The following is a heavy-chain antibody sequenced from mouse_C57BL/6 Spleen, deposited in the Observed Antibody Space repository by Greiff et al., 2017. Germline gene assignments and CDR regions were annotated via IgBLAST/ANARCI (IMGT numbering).Heavy chain of an antibody. CDR3: ARKDYYGSSYVTVDY. CDR1: GYAFTTYL. D-gene: IGHD1-1*01. J-gene: IGHJ2*01. CDR2: INPGSGGT. Sequence: VKLQESGAALVRPGTSVKVSCKASGYAFTTYLIEWVKQRPGPGLEWIGVINPGSGGTTYNEKFKGKATLTADTTYRTTYMQLSSLTSEDAAVYVCARKDYYGSSYVTVDYWGQGTTLT. V-gene: IGHV1-54*01.